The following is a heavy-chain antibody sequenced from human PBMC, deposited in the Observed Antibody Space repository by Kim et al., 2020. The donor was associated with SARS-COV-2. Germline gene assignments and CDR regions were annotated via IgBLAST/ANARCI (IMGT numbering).Heavy chain of an antibody. V-gene: IGHV3-33*01. Sequence: GGSLRLSCAASGFTFSSYGMHWVRQAPGKGLEWVAVIWYDGSNKYYADSVKGRFTISRDNSKNTLYLQMNSLRAEDTAVYYCARGSITIFGVVITGPSHLDYWGQGTLVTVSS. J-gene: IGHJ4*02. CDR2: IWYDGSNK. CDR3: ARGSITIFGVVITGPSHLDY. CDR1: GFTFSSYG. D-gene: IGHD3-3*01.